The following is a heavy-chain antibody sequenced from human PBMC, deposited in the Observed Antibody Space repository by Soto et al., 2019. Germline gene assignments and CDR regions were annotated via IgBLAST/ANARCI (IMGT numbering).Heavy chain of an antibody. CDR2: ISAYNGNT. V-gene: IGHV1-18*01. Sequence: ASVKVSCKASGYTFTSYGISWVRQAPGQGLEWMGWISAYNGNTNYAQKLQGRVTMTTDTSTSTAYMELRSLRSDDTAVYYCAGRLGYCSGGSCYFDDAFDIWGQGTMVTVSS. CDR3: AGRLGYCSGGSCYFDDAFDI. D-gene: IGHD2-15*01. CDR1: GYTFTSYG. J-gene: IGHJ3*02.